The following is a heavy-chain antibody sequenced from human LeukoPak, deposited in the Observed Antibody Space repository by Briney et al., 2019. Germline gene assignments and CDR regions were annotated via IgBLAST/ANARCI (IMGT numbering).Heavy chain of an antibody. V-gene: IGHV1-24*01. D-gene: IGHD2-15*01. CDR2: FDPEDGET. CDR3: ATDRYCSGGSCYSTPDY. Sequence: ASVKVSCKVSGYTLTELSMHWVRQAPGKGLEWMGGFDPEDGETIYAQKFQGRVTMTEDTSIDTAYMELSSLRSEDTAVYYCATDRYCSGGSCYSTPDYWGQGTLVTVSS. J-gene: IGHJ4*02. CDR1: GYTLTELS.